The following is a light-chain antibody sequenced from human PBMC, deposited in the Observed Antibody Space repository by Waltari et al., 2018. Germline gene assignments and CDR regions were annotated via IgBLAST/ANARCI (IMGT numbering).Light chain of an antibody. CDR3: QQSYTSPFT. Sequence: IVMTQSPDSLAVSLGERATIPCNSTQSILYRPNNKNDLAWYQQKPGQPPKLLISYASTRESGVPDRISGSGSGTDFTLTISSLQAEDVAVYFCQQSYTSPFTFGGVTKVEL. CDR2: YAS. J-gene: IGKJ4*01. CDR1: QSILYRPNNKND. V-gene: IGKV4-1*01.